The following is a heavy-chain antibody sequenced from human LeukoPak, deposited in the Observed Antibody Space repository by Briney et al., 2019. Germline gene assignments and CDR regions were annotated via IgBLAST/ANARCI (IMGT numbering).Heavy chain of an antibody. D-gene: IGHD3-22*01. V-gene: IGHV4-59*01. CDR2: MDYSGST. Sequence: PSETLSLTCTVAGASISTYYWTWIRQPPGKGLDWIGYMDYSGSTNYNPSLKSRVTISVDSSKNQFSLKLSSVTAADTAVYYCARDADSSGYYPGYLDLWGRGTLVTVSS. CDR3: ARDADSSGYYPGYLDL. CDR1: GASISTYY. J-gene: IGHJ2*01.